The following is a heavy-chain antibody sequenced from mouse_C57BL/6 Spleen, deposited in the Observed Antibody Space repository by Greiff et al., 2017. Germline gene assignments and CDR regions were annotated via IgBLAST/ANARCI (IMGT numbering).Heavy chain of an antibody. D-gene: IGHD2-4*01. Sequence: QVQLKESGAELVKPGASVKLSCKASGYTFTSYWMHWVKQRPGQGLEWIGMIHPNSGSTNYNEKFKSKATLTVDKSSSTAYMQLSSLTSEDSAVYYCARGNDYDYFDYWGQGTTLTVSS. CDR1: GYTFTSYW. CDR2: IHPNSGST. CDR3: ARGNDYDYFDY. V-gene: IGHV1-64*01. J-gene: IGHJ2*01.